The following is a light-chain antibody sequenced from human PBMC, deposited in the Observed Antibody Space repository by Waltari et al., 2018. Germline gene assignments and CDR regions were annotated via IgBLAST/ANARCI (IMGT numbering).Light chain of an antibody. CDR3: QMYVRLPVT. J-gene: IGKJ1*01. CDR1: QSVGRA. Sequence: RATLSCRASQSVGRALAWYQQKPGQAPRLLIYDASSRATGISDKFSGSGSGTDFSLTISRVEPEDFAVYFCQMYVRLPVTFGQGTKVEVK. CDR2: DAS. V-gene: IGKV3-20*01.